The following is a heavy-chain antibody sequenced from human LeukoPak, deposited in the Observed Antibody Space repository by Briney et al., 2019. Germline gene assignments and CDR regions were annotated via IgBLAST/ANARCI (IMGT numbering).Heavy chain of an antibody. D-gene: IGHD5-12*01. CDR3: ARARGGYDFDY. CDR1: RFTFSSHW. CDR2: IKQDGSEK. Sequence: PGGSLRLSCAASRFTFSSHWMSWVRQAPGKGLEWVANIKQDGSEKYYVDSVKGRFTISRDNAKNSLYLQLNSLRAEDTAVYYCARARGGYDFDYWGQGTLVTVSS. J-gene: IGHJ4*02. V-gene: IGHV3-7*03.